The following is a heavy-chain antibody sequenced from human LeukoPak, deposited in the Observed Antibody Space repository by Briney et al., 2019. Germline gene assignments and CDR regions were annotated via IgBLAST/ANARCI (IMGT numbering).Heavy chain of an antibody. J-gene: IGHJ4*02. CDR2: ISSSRSYI. CDR3: GRFIAAPYYFDY. D-gene: IGHD6-13*01. V-gene: IGHV3-21*01. CDR1: GFTFNNYG. Sequence: PGGSLRLSCAASGFTFNNYGMHWVRHPPGEGLEWVSFISSSRSYIYYAASVKGRFPSSRDNAKNSLYLQMNSLRAKDTAVYYCGRFIAAPYYFDYWGRGTLVTVSS.